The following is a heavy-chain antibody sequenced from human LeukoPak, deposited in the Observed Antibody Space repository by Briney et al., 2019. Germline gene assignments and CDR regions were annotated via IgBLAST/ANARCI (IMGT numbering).Heavy chain of an antibody. CDR3: ARGPPRGKYYYMDV. CDR2: IGTASDT. V-gene: IGHV3-13*01. J-gene: IGHJ6*03. CDR1: GFTFSSFD. D-gene: IGHD1-1*01. Sequence: GGSLRLSCAPSGFTFSSFDMHCVRQPTGQGLGWVSTIGTASDTYYPGSVAGRLTLSRDNAKNSLYLQMYSLTAGGTAVYYWARGPPRGKYYYMDVWGKGPTVTVSS.